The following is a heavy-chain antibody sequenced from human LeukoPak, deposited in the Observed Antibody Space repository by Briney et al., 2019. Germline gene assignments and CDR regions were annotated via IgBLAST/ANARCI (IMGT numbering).Heavy chain of an antibody. D-gene: IGHD3-22*01. J-gene: IGHJ4*02. V-gene: IGHV4-59*01. CDR2: IYYSGST. Sequence: SETLSLTCTVSGLSFNSFYWGWLRQPPGKGLEWIGYIYYSGSTNYNPSLKSRVTISVDTSKNQFSLKLSFVTAADTAPKSNAGGMYYYDSSGFDYWGQGTLVTVSS. CDR1: GLSFNSFY. CDR3: AGGMYYYDSSGFDY.